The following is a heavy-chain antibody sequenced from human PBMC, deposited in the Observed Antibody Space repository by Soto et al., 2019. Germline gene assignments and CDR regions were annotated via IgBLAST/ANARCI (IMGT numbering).Heavy chain of an antibody. CDR2: INHSGST. D-gene: IGHD5-18*01. J-gene: IGHJ4*02. CDR3: ARGMERVNTAMVVVYFDY. CDR1: GGSFSGYY. Sequence: SETLSLTCAVYGGSFSGYYWSWIRQPPGKGLEWIGEINHSGSTNYNPSLKSRVTISVDTSKNQFSLKLSSVTAADTAVYYCARGMERVNTAMVVVYFDYWGQGTLVTVSS. V-gene: IGHV4-34*01.